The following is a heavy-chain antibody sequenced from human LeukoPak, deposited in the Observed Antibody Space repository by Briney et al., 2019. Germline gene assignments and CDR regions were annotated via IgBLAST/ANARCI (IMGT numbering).Heavy chain of an antibody. Sequence: SETLSLTCTVSGGSISSYYLSWIRQPAGKGLEWIGRIYTSGSTNYNPSLTSRVTMSVDTSKNQFSLKLSSVTAADTAVYYCARKRELRPFDYWGQGTLVTVSS. D-gene: IGHD3-3*01. CDR2: IYTSGST. V-gene: IGHV4-4*07. J-gene: IGHJ4*02. CDR1: GGSISSYY. CDR3: ARKRELRPFDY.